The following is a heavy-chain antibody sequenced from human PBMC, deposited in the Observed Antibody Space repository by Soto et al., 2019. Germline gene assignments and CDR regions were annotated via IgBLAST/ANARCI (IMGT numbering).Heavy chain of an antibody. Sequence: QVQLVQSGTEVKKPGSSVKVSCKASGGTFSSSGFSWVRQAPGQGLEWMGMIVTSLDTTKYAQKFQARVTITADQFTSTAYMELSSMRAEDKAVYYCAGCPQHRGIADPYAVDGWGKGTRVLVSA. CDR2: IVTSLDTT. V-gene: IGHV1-69*09. CDR3: AGCPQHRGIADPYAVDG. CDR1: GGTFSSSG. D-gene: IGHD2-21*01. J-gene: IGHJ6*04.